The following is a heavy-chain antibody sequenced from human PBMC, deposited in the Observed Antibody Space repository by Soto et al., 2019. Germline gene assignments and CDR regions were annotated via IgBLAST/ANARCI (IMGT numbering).Heavy chain of an antibody. V-gene: IGHV4-38-2*01. D-gene: IGHD2-15*01. CDR1: GFFISSGNY. CDR2: IFHGGNT. J-gene: IGHJ3*01. CDR3: ARARWYDAFDV. Sequence: PSETLSLTCAVSGFFISSGNYWGWIRKPAGKGLEWIGSIFHGGNTYYNPSLKSRVTISVDMSKNQFSLKLNSVTAADTAVYYCARARWYDAFDVWGQGTVVTVS.